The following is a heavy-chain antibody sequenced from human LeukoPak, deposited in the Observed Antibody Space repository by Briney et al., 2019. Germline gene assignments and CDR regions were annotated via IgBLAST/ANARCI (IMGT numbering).Heavy chain of an antibody. D-gene: IGHD3-22*01. CDR1: GGSISSGGYS. CDR2: IYHSGST. CDR3: ARGSSGMLDY. V-gene: IGHV4-30-2*01. Sequence: SETLSLTCAVSGGSISSGGYSWSWLRQPPGKGLEWIGYIYHSGSTYYNPSLKSRVTISVDRSKNQFSLKLSSVTAADTAVYYCARGSSGMLDYWGQGTLVTVSS. J-gene: IGHJ4*02.